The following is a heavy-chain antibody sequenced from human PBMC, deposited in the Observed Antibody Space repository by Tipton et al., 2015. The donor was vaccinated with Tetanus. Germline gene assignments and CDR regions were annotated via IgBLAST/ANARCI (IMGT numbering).Heavy chain of an antibody. D-gene: IGHD5-18*01. CDR3: ARLYSYGSLYWFDP. J-gene: IGHJ5*02. CDR2: IYYSGST. V-gene: IGHV4-59*01. CDR1: GGSTSSYY. Sequence: TLSLTCTVSGGSTSSYYWSWIRQPPGKGLEWIGYIYYSGSTNYNPSLKSRVTISVDTSKNQFSLKLSSVTAADTAVYYCARLYSYGSLYWFDPWGQGTLVTVSS.